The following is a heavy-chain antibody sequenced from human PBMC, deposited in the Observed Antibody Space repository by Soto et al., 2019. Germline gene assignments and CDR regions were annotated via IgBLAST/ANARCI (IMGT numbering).Heavy chain of an antibody. CDR3: ARAAVKLSAEIQWSGDYHFDY. Sequence: QVQLVQSGAEVKKPGSSVKVSCKASGGTFSSYAISWVRQAPGQGLEWMGGIIPIFGTANYAQQLQGRVTITADESTSTAYMELSSLRSEDTAVYYCARAAVKLSAEIQWSGDYHFDYWGQGTLVTVSS. CDR2: IIPIFGTA. CDR1: GGTFSSYA. D-gene: IGHD3-3*01. V-gene: IGHV1-69*01. J-gene: IGHJ4*02.